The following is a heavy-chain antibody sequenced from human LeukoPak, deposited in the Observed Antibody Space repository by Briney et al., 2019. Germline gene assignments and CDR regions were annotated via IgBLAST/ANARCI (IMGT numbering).Heavy chain of an antibody. Sequence: GGSLRLSCAASGFTFSSYAMYWVRQAPGKGLEWVAVISYDGSNKYYADSVKGRFTISRDNSKNTLYLQMNSLRAEDTAVYYCARDGLYDSSGSNDYWGQGTLVTVSS. V-gene: IGHV3-30*04. CDR1: GFTFSSYA. J-gene: IGHJ4*02. CDR3: ARDGLYDSSGSNDY. CDR2: ISYDGSNK. D-gene: IGHD3-22*01.